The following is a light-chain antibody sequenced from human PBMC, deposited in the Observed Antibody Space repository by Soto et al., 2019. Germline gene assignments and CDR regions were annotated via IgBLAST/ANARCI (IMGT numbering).Light chain of an antibody. V-gene: IGKV3-15*01. CDR2: GAS. J-gene: IGKJ1*01. CDR1: QSVSRN. Sequence: EIVMTQSPATPSVSPGERATLSCKASQSVSRNLAWYQQKPGQAPRLLIYGASTRATDIPARFSGSGSGTEFTLTISSLQSEDFAVYYCHQYYYWPPWTFGQGTKVDIK. CDR3: HQYYYWPPWT.